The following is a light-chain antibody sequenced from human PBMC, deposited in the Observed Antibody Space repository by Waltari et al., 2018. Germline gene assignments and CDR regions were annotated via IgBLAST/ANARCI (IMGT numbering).Light chain of an antibody. J-gene: IGKJ1*01. Sequence: EIVMTQSPVTLSVSPGESATLSCRASQSVSINWAWYQQKPGQAPRLLIYAASTRATDVPARFSGSGSGTEFTLTISSLQSEDFAVYYCQHYNNWPPGTTFGQGTKLEIK. V-gene: IGKV3-15*01. CDR2: AAS. CDR3: QHYNNWPPGTT. CDR1: QSVSIN.